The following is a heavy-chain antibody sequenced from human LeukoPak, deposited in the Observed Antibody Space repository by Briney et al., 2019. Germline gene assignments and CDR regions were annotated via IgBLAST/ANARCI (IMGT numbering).Heavy chain of an antibody. CDR1: GFTFSSYA. Sequence: GSLRLSCAASGFTFSSYAMSWIRQPPGKGLEWIGEINHSGSTNYNPSLKSRVTISVDTSKNQFSLKLSSVTAADTAVYYCARGRRIWFGELSFPGNWFDPWGQGTLVTVSS. CDR3: ARGRRIWFGELSFPGNWFDP. D-gene: IGHD3-10*01. CDR2: INHSGST. V-gene: IGHV4-34*01. J-gene: IGHJ5*02.